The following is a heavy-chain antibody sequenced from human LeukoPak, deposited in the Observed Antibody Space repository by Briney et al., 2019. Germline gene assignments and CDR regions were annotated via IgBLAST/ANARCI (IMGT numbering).Heavy chain of an antibody. CDR2: LSTSGSTI. CDR1: GFTFSNYE. J-gene: IGHJ2*01. Sequence: GGSLRLSCAASGFTFSNYEMNWVRQAPGKGLEWVSYLSTSGSTIYYADSVKGRFTISRDNAKNSLYLQMNSLRAEDTAVYYCARDHGRWYFDLWGRGTLVTVSS. CDR3: ARDHGRWYFDL. D-gene: IGHD3/OR15-3a*01. V-gene: IGHV3-48*03.